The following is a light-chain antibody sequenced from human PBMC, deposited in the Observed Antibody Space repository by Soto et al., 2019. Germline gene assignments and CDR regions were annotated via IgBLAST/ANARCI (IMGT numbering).Light chain of an antibody. CDR2: GAS. CDR3: QHYNSYPWT. Sequence: DIQMTQSPSTLSASVGDRVTITCRASQNIDRWLAWYQQKPGKAPNLLIYGASNLESGVPSRFSGSGSGTAFTLTISSLRPADFATYYCQHYNSYPWTFGQGTNVEIK. J-gene: IGKJ1*01. CDR1: QNIDRW. V-gene: IGKV1-5*03.